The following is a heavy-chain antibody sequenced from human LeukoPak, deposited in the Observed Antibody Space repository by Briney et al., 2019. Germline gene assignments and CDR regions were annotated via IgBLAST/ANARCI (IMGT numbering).Heavy chain of an antibody. J-gene: IGHJ4*02. CDR3: ARGRSRDGYNYDY. CDR2: IYYSGST. CDR1: GGSISTYY. Sequence: SETLSLTCTVSGGSISTYYWSWIRQPPVKGLEWIGYIYYSGSTNYTPSLKSRVTTSVDTSKNQFSLNLSSVTAADTAVYYCARGRSRDGYNYDYWGQGTLVTVSS. D-gene: IGHD5-24*01. V-gene: IGHV4-59*01.